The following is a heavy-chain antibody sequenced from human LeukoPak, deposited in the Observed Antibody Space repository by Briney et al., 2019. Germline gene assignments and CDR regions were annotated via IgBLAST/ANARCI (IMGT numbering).Heavy chain of an antibody. Sequence: PSETLSLTCAVYGGSFSGYYWSWIRQPPGKGLEWIGEINHSGSTNYNPSLKSRVTISVDTSKNQFSLKLSSVTAADTAVYYCARGSDYGDYVAAFDVWGKGTMVTVSS. V-gene: IGHV4-34*01. J-gene: IGHJ3*01. D-gene: IGHD4-17*01. CDR3: ARGSDYGDYVAAFDV. CDR2: INHSGST. CDR1: GGSFSGYY.